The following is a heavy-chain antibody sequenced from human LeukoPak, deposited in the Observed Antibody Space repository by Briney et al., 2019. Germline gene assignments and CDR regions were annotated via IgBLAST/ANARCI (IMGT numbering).Heavy chain of an antibody. D-gene: IGHD2-8*01. J-gene: IGHJ4*02. V-gene: IGHV3-74*01. CDR2: INEDGSTT. Sequence: GGSLRLSCAASGFTFRSNWMHWVRQAPGKGLVWVSRINEDGSTTNYADSVKGRSTIFRDNAKNTLYLQMNSLRAEDTAVYYCAKEYCSNSVCHSLDYWGQGTLVTVSS. CDR3: AKEYCSNSVCHSLDY. CDR1: GFTFRSNW.